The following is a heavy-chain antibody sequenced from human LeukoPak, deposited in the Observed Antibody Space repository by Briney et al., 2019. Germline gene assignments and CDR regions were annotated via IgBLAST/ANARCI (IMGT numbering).Heavy chain of an antibody. CDR3: AREWRGVTPPDY. V-gene: IGHV3-21*01. CDR1: GFTFSSYS. Sequence: GGSLRLSCAASGFTFSSYSMNWVRQAPGKGLEWVSSISSSSSYIYYADSVKGRFTISRDNAKNSRYLQMNSLRAEDTAVYYCAREWRGVTPPDYWGQGTLVTVSS. J-gene: IGHJ4*02. D-gene: IGHD3-10*01. CDR2: ISSSSSYI.